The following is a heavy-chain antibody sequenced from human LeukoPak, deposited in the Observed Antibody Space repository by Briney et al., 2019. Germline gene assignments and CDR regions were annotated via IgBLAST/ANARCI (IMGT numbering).Heavy chain of an antibody. CDR2: ITSDSQTI. CDR3: ARSRDWYVDY. CDR1: GLAFNIYS. J-gene: IGHJ4*02. V-gene: IGHV3-48*02. Sequence: GGSLRLSCAASGLAFNIYSMNWVRQAPGKGPEWIAYITSDSQTIKYADSVKGRFTISRDNAENSLFLQMSSLRDEDTAIYYCARSRDWYVDYWGQGSLVTVSS. D-gene: IGHD3-9*01.